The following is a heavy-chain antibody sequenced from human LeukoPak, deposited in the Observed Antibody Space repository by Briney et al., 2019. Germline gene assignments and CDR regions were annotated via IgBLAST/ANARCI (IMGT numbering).Heavy chain of an antibody. CDR3: ARGLTIFGVVNDAFDI. CDR1: GFTFSSYW. J-gene: IGHJ3*02. V-gene: IGHV3-74*01. Sequence: GGSLRLSCAASGFTFSSYWMHWVRQAPGKGLVWVSLINSDGSSTIYADSVKGRFTISRDNAKNTLYLQMNSLRAEDTAVYYCARGLTIFGVVNDAFDIWGQGAMVTVSS. D-gene: IGHD3-3*01. CDR2: INSDGSST.